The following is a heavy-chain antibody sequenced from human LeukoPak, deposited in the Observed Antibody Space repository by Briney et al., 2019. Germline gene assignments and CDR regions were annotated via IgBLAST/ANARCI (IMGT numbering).Heavy chain of an antibody. CDR1: GFNFSSHW. D-gene: IGHD3-10*01. J-gene: IGHJ6*04. CDR3: VRGREVRGRSMDI. V-gene: IGHV3-74*03. Sequence: GGSLRLSCAASGFNFSSHWMHWVRQAPGKGLVWVSRLRSSGNGTTYADSVKGRFTISRDNAKNTLFLQMNSLRIEDTAVYYCVRGREVRGRSMDIWGKGTTVIVSP. CDR2: LRSSGNGT.